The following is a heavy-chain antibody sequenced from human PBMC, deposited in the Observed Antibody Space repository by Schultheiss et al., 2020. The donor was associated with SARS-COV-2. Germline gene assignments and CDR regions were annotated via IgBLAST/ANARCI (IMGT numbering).Heavy chain of an antibody. D-gene: IGHD4-11*01. J-gene: IGHJ6*03. V-gene: IGHV4-34*01. Sequence: SQTLSLTCAVYGGSFSDYYWSWIRQPPGKGLEWIGEINHSGSTNYNTSLKSRVTISVDTSKNQFSLKLSSVTAADTAVYYCARTVTTYYYYYYYMDVWGKGTTVTVSS. CDR1: GGSFSDYY. CDR2: INHSGST. CDR3: ARTVTTYYYYYYYMDV.